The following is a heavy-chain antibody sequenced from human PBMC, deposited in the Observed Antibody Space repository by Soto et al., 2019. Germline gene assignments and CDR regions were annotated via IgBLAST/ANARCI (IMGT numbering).Heavy chain of an antibody. J-gene: IGHJ2*01. CDR1: GFTFSSYS. CDR3: ARESQPEYYYDSSGYNYWYFDL. D-gene: IGHD3-22*01. Sequence: GGSLRLSCAASGFTFSSYSMNWVRQAPGKGLEWVSSISSSSSYIYYADSVKGRFTISRDNAKNSLYLQMNSLRAEDTAVYYCARESQPEYYYDSSGYNYWYFDLWGRGTLVTVSS. CDR2: ISSSSSYI. V-gene: IGHV3-21*01.